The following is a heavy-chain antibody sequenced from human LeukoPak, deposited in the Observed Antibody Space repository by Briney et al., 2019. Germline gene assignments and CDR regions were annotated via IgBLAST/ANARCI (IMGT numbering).Heavy chain of an antibody. V-gene: IGHV3-33*08. CDR1: GFPFSSYW. J-gene: IGHJ4*02. D-gene: IGHD2/OR15-2a*01. CDR2: IWYDGSNK. CDR3: AREGPRGNSQFDY. Sequence: GGSLRLSCVASGFPFSSYWMTWVRQAPGKGLEWVALIWYDGSNKYYTDSVKGRLTISRDNSKDTLFLQMNSLRAEDTAVYYCAREGPRGNSQFDYWGQGTLVTVSS.